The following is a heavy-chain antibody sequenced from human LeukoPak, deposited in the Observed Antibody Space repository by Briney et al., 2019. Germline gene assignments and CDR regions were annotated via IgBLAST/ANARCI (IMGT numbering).Heavy chain of an antibody. CDR3: ARDYGSGSYYNPFDY. J-gene: IGHJ4*02. Sequence: SETLSLTCTVSGGSISSYYWSWIRQPPGKGLEWIGYIYYSGSTNYNPSLKSRVTISVDTSKNQFSLKLSSVTAADTAVYYCARDYGSGSYYNPFDYWGQGTLVTVSS. CDR1: GGSISSYY. CDR2: IYYSGST. D-gene: IGHD3-10*01. V-gene: IGHV4-59*01.